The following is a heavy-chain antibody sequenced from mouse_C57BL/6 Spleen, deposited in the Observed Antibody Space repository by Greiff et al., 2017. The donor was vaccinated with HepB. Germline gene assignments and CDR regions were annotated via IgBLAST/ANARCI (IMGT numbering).Heavy chain of an antibody. CDR3: AREGLRGPFAY. CDR1: GYTFTTYP. D-gene: IGHD1-1*01. J-gene: IGHJ3*01. V-gene: IGHV1-47*01. Sequence: QVHVKQSGAELVKPGASVKMSCKASGYTFTTYPIEWMKQNHGKSLEWIGNFHPYNDDTKYNEKFKGKATLTVEKSSSTVHLELSRLTSDDSAVYYCAREGLRGPFAYWGQGTLVTVSA. CDR2: FHPYNDDT.